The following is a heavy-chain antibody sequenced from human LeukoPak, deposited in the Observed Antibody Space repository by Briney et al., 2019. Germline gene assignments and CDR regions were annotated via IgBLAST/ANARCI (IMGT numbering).Heavy chain of an antibody. D-gene: IGHD6-13*01. V-gene: IGHV4-59*08. CDR1: GGSISSYY. Sequence: SETLSLTCTVSGGSISSYYWSWIRQPPGKGLEWIGYIYYSGSTNYNPSLKSRVTISVDTSKNQFSLKLSSATAADTAVYYCARSIAAAGFDYWGQGTLVTVSS. CDR3: ARSIAAAGFDY. J-gene: IGHJ4*02. CDR2: IYYSGST.